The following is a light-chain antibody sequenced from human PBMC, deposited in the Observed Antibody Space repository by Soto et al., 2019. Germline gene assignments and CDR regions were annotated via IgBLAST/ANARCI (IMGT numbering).Light chain of an antibody. J-gene: IGLJ2*01. CDR1: SSDVGSYNL. Sequence: QSVLTQPASVSGSPGQSITISCTGTSSDVGSYNLVSWYQQHPGKAPKLMIYEGSKRPSGVSNRFSGSKSGNTASLTISGLQAEDEADYYCCSYAGSSNLVVFGGGTKVTVL. CDR2: EGS. V-gene: IGLV2-23*01. CDR3: CSYAGSSNLVV.